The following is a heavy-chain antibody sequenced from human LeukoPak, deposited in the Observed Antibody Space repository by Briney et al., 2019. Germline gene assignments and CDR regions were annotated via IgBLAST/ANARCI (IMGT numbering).Heavy chain of an antibody. V-gene: IGHV4-59*08. Sequence: PSETLSLTCTVSGGSISSYYWSWIRQPPGKGLEWIGYIYYSGSTNYNPSLKSRVTISVDTSKNQFSLKLSSVTAADTAVYYCARPIDDYYDSSGYGRDAFDIWGQGTMVTVSS. CDR2: IYYSGST. CDR1: GGSISSYY. CDR3: ARPIDDYYDSSGYGRDAFDI. J-gene: IGHJ3*02. D-gene: IGHD3-22*01.